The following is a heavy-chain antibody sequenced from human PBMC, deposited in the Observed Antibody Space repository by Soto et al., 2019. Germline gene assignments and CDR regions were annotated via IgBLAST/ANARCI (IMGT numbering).Heavy chain of an antibody. J-gene: IGHJ6*03. V-gene: IGHV3-48*01. Sequence: EVQLVASGGGLVQPGGSLRLSCAASGFTFSSYSMNWVRQAPGKGLEWVSYLSSSSSTIYYADSVKGRFTISRDNAKNSLYLQRNSLRAEDTAVYYCARDRRQGSMDVWGKGTTVTVSS. D-gene: IGHD6-6*01. CDR2: LSSSSSTI. CDR1: GFTFSSYS. CDR3: ARDRRQGSMDV.